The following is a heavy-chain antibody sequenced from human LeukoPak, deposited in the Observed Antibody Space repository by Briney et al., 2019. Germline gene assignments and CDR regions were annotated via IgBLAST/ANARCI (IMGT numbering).Heavy chain of an antibody. CDR3: ARDGGAYYYYYMDV. CDR1: GFPFSSYS. D-gene: IGHD2-15*01. CDR2: ISSSSSTI. Sequence: PGGSLRLSCAASGFPFSSYSMNWVRQAPGKGLEWVSYISSSSSTIYYADSVKGRFTISRDNAKNSLYLQMNSLRAEDTAVYYCARDGGAYYYYYMDVWGKGTTVTVSS. V-gene: IGHV3-48*01. J-gene: IGHJ6*03.